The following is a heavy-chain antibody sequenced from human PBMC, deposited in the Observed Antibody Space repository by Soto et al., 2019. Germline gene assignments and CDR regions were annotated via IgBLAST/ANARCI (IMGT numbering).Heavy chain of an antibody. CDR3: ARDLVLRFLEWFPRSY. Sequence: GSLRLCCAASGFTFSSYSMNWVRQAPGKGMEWVSYISSSSSTIYYADSVKGRFTISRDNAKNSLYLQMNSLRAEDTAVYYCARDLVLRFLEWFPRSYWGQGTLVTVSS. J-gene: IGHJ4*02. D-gene: IGHD3-3*01. CDR2: ISSSSSTI. V-gene: IGHV3-48*01. CDR1: GFTFSSYS.